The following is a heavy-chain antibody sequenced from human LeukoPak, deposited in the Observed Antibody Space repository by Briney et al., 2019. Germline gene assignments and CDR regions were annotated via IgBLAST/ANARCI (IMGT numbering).Heavy chain of an antibody. CDR1: GFTFSDYW. V-gene: IGHV3-74*01. Sequence: GGSLRLSCAASGFTFSDYWMHCVRQAPGEGLVWVSRLTSDGRSTSYADSVKGRFTMSRDNAKNTLFLQMNSLRDEDTAVYYCARGASTYSDYWGQGTPVTVSS. CDR3: ARGASTYSDY. J-gene: IGHJ4*02. CDR2: LTSDGRST.